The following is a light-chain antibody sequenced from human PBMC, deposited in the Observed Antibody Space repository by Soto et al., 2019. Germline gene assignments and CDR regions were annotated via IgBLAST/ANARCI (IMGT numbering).Light chain of an antibody. CDR1: SSDVGGYNY. CDR2: EGS. CDR3: CSYAGSRTFGAV. V-gene: IGLV2-23*03. J-gene: IGLJ2*01. Sequence: QSVLTQPPSASGTPGQRVTISCTGTSSDVGGYNYVSWYQQHPGKAPKLMIYEGSKRPSGVSNRLSASKSGNTASLTISGLQAEDEADYYCCSYAGSRTFGAVFGGGTKLTVL.